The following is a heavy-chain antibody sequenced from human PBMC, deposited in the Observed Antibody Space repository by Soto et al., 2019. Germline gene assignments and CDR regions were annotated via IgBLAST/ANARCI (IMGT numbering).Heavy chain of an antibody. CDR1: GYSFTSYW. V-gene: IGHV5-10-1*01. J-gene: IGHJ6*02. D-gene: IGHD1-7*01. CDR2: IDPSDSYT. Sequence: PGESRKISCKGSGYSFTSYWISWVRQMPGKGLEWLGRIDPSDSYTNYSPSFQGHVTISADKSISTAYLQWSSLKASDTAMYYCARSHWNSVSGMDVWGQGTTVTVSS. CDR3: ARSHWNSVSGMDV.